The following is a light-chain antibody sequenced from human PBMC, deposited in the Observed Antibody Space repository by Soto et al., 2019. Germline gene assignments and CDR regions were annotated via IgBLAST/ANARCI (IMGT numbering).Light chain of an antibody. J-gene: IGKJ4*02. CDR2: DAS. Sequence: DIQMTQSPSSLSASVGDRVTITCQASQDISNYLNWYQQKPGKAHKLLIYDASNLETGVPSRFSGSGSWTDFAFTIISLQPEDIAPYYCQQYDNRPLPFGGGTKVEIK. V-gene: IGKV1-33*01. CDR1: QDISNY. CDR3: QQYDNRPLP.